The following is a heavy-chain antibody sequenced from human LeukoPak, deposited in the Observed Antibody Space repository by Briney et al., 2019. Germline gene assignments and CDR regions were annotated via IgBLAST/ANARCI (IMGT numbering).Heavy chain of an antibody. J-gene: IGHJ6*03. CDR3: AKKGRYCSGGSCGYYYMDV. V-gene: IGHV3-23*01. D-gene: IGHD2-15*01. CDR1: GITFSSYA. Sequence: PGGSLRLSCAASGITFSSYAMSWVRQAPGKGLEGVSAISGSGDSTYYADSVKGRFTISRDNSKNTLYLQMNSLRAEDTAVYYCAKKGRYCSGGSCGYYYMDVWGKGTTVTVSS. CDR2: ISGSGDST.